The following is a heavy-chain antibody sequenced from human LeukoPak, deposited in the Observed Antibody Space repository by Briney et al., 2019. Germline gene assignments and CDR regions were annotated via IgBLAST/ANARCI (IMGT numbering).Heavy chain of an antibody. V-gene: IGHV1-3*01. J-gene: IGHJ6*02. CDR1: GYTFTSYA. Sequence: ASVKVSCKASGYTFTSYAMHWVRQAPGQRLEWMGWINAGNGNTKYSQKFQGRVTITRDTSASTAYVELSSLRSEDTAVYYCARAAGIYYYYYYGMDVWGQGTTVTVSS. CDR3: ARAAGIYYYYYYGMDV. D-gene: IGHD1-14*01. CDR2: INAGNGNT.